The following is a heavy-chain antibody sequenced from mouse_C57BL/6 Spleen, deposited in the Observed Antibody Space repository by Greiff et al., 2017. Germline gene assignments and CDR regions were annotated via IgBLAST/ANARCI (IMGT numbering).Heavy chain of an antibody. J-gene: IGHJ3*01. D-gene: IGHD2-5*01. V-gene: IGHV1-80*01. Sequence: VQLQQSGAELVKPGASVKISCKASGYAFSSYWMHWVKQRPGKGLEWIGQIYPGDGDPNYNGKFKGKATLTADKSSSTAYMQRSSLTSEDSAVYVCARGNYSNYPFAYWGQGTLVTVSA. CDR3: ARGNYSNYPFAY. CDR2: IYPGDGDP. CDR1: GYAFSSYW.